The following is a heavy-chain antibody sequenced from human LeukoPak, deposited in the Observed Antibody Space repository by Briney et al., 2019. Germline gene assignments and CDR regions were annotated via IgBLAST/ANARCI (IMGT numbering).Heavy chain of an antibody. D-gene: IGHD3-10*01. CDR1: GFTFSSYG. Sequence: GGSLRLSCAASGFTFSSYGMHWVRQAPGKGLEWVAVISYDGSNKYYADSVKGRFTISRDNSKNTLYLQMNSLRAEDTAVYYCAKGRLLWFGDGDMDVWGQGTTVTVSS. CDR3: AKGRLLWFGDGDMDV. J-gene: IGHJ6*02. V-gene: IGHV3-30*18. CDR2: ISYDGSNK.